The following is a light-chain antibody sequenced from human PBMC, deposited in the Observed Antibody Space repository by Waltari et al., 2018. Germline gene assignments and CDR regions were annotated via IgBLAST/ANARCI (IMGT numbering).Light chain of an antibody. CDR3: QQESNWSYS. Sequence: EIVMTQSPATLSLSPGERATISCRASQSVSSKLAWYQQKPGQAPRLLIYDASSRATDIPDRFSGGGSGTEFTLTISSLEPEDVAVYFCQQESNWSYSFGQGTKVEI. CDR2: DAS. V-gene: IGKV3D-15*01. J-gene: IGKJ2*03. CDR1: QSVSSK.